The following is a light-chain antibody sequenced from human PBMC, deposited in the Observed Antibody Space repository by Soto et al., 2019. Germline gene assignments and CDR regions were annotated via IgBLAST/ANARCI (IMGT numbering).Light chain of an antibody. CDR1: NIRSKN. J-gene: IGLJ1*01. CDR2: RDS. CDR3: QIWESRTNV. Sequence: SYDLTQPLAVSVALGETARITCGGNNIRSKNMHWYQQKPGQPPVLVIYRDSNRPSGIPERFSGSKSGNTATLTISRAQAGDEADYYCQIWESRTNVSGTGTKVT. V-gene: IGLV3-9*01.